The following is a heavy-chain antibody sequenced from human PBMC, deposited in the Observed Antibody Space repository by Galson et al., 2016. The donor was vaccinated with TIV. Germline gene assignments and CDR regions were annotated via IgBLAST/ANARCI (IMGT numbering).Heavy chain of an antibody. D-gene: IGHD6-6*01. CDR3: ARHPRSRAFDI. Sequence: QSGAEVKKPGESLKISCKGSGYSFTNYWIAWVRQMPGKGLEWMGIIYPDDSDTRYSPSFQGQVTISANKSISTAYVQWSSLKASDTAMYFYARHPRSRAFDIWGQGAVGTVSS. V-gene: IGHV5-51*01. J-gene: IGHJ3*02. CDR2: IYPDDSDT. CDR1: GYSFTNYW.